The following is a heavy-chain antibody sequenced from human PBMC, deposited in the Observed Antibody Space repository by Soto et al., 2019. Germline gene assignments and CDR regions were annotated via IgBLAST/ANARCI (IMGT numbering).Heavy chain of an antibody. CDR1: GYTFTNYW. Sequence: PGECLRISCKASGYTFTNYWIGWVPQMPGKGLEWMGIIYPGDSDTKYNPSFQGQVTISADKSITTTYLQWSSLKASDTAIYYCAASTFYYGMDFWGQGTTVTVSS. CDR3: AASTFYYGMDF. J-gene: IGHJ6*01. V-gene: IGHV5-51*01. CDR2: IYPGDSDT.